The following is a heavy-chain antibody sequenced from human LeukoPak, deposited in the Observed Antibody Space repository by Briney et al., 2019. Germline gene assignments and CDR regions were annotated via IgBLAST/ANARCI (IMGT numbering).Heavy chain of an antibody. CDR2: ISSSSSYI. Sequence: PGGSLRLSCAASGFTFSSCSMNWVRQAPGKGLEWVSSISSSSSYIYYADSVKGRFTISRDNAKNSLYLQMNSLRAEDTAVYYCARAPVDGGNSGHWGQGTLVTVSS. CDR3: ARAPVDGGNSGH. J-gene: IGHJ4*02. V-gene: IGHV3-21*04. D-gene: IGHD4-23*01. CDR1: GFTFSSCS.